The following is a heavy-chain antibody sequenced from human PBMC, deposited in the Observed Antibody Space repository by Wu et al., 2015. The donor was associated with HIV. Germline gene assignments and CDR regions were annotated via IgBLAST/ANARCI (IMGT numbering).Heavy chain of an antibody. V-gene: IGHV1-69*05. CDR2: IIPMFATT. Sequence: QVQLVQSGAEVKKPGSSVKVSCKTSGGTFSNYAITWVRQAPGQGLEWMGGIIPMFATTNYGQKFQGRVTITTDDSTSTAYMALSSLRSEDTAVYYCARDRVESAAGTDFRFDPWGQGTLVTVSS. D-gene: IGHD6-13*01. CDR1: GGTFSNYA. CDR3: ARDRVESAAGTDFRFDP. J-gene: IGHJ5*02.